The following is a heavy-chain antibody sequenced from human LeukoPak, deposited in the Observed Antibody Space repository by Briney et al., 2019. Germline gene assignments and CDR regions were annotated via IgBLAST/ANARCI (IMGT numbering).Heavy chain of an antibody. J-gene: IGHJ6*03. V-gene: IGHV1-18*01. Sequence: ASVKVSCKASGYTFTSYGINWVRQAPGQGLEWMGWISAYNGYTNYAQKFQGRVTITRNTSISTAYMELSSLRSEDTAVYYCARSSRTYYDFWSGYYSYYYYMDVWGKGTTVTVSS. CDR3: ARSSRTYYDFWSGYYSYYYYMDV. CDR2: ISAYNGYT. D-gene: IGHD3-3*01. CDR1: GYTFTSYG.